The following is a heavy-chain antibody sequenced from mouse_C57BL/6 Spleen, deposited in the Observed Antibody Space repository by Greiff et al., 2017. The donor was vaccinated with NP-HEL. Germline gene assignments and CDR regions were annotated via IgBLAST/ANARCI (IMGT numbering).Heavy chain of an antibody. CDR1: GYSITSGYY. D-gene: IGHD1-1*01. V-gene: IGHV3-6*01. Sequence: DVKLQESGPGLVKPSQSLSLTCSVTGYSITSGYYWNWIRQFPGNKLEWMGYISYDGSNNYNPSLKNRISITRDTSKNQLFLKLNSVTTEDTATYDCAKTRIYYYGSSYADYAMDYWGQGTSVTVSS. J-gene: IGHJ4*01. CDR2: ISYDGSN. CDR3: AKTRIYYYGSSYADYAMDY.